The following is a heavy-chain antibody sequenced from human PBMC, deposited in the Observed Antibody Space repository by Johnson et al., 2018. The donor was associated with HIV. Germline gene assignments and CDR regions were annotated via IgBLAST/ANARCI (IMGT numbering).Heavy chain of an antibody. D-gene: IGHD1-26*01. CDR3: ARPIARGASNI. CDR1: GITFSSYA. V-gene: IGHV3-7*05. CDR2: IKEDGSEK. J-gene: IGHJ3*02. Sequence: VQLVESGGGLEQPGGSLRLSCAASGITFSSYAMSWVRQAPGKGLEWVANIKEDGSEKYYVDSVRGRFTISRDNAKNLLYLQMNSLRAEDTAVYYCARPIARGASNIWGQGTMVTVSS.